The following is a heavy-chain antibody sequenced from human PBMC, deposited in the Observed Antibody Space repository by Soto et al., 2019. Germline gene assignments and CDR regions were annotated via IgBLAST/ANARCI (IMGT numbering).Heavy chain of an antibody. CDR3: ATSAHVTIVATNEIDY. J-gene: IGHJ4*02. Sequence: QVQLVESGGGVVQPGRSLRLSCAASGFTFSSYGMHWVRQAPGKGLEWVAVIWYDGSNKYYADSVKGRFTISRDNSKNTQYLQMTLLRAEDTAVYYCATSAHVTIVATNEIDYWSQGPLVTVSP. CDR2: IWYDGSNK. CDR1: GFTFSSYG. V-gene: IGHV3-33*01. D-gene: IGHD5-12*01.